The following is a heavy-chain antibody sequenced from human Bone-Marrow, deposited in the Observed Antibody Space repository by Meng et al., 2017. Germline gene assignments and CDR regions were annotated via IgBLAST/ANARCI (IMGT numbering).Heavy chain of an antibody. Sequence: SETLSLTCTVSGGSISSSSYYWGWIRQPPGKGLEWIGSIFYSGSTYYNPSLKSRVTISVDTSKNQFSLTLSSVTAADTAVYYCARATGSYYNPTLYFDYWGQGTLVTVSS. CDR2: IFYSGST. CDR1: GGSISSSSYY. V-gene: IGHV4-39*07. D-gene: IGHD3-10*01. J-gene: IGHJ4*02. CDR3: ARATGSYYNPTLYFDY.